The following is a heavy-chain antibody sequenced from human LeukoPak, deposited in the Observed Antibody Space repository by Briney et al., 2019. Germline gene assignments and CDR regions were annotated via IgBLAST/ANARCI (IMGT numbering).Heavy chain of an antibody. CDR3: ARDGYDSSGNYYYYMDV. V-gene: IGHV4-38-2*02. J-gene: IGHJ6*03. D-gene: IGHD3-22*01. Sequence: SETLSLTCTVSGYSINSGYYWGWIRQPPVKGLEWIGSIDHSGSTYYNPSLKSRVTISVDTSKNQFSLKLSSVTAADTAVYYCARDGYDSSGNYYYYMDVWGKGTTVTISS. CDR1: GYSINSGYY. CDR2: IDHSGST.